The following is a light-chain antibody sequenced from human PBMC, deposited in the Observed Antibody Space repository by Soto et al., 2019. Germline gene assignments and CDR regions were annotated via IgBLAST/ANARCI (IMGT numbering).Light chain of an antibody. CDR3: AAWDDSLNGRV. J-gene: IGLJ2*01. Sequence: QSALTQPPSASGTPGQRVTISCSGSSSSIGSNIVNWYQQLPGTTPKLLIYGHNQRPSGVPDRFSGSKSGTSASLAISGLQSEDEADYYCAAWDDSLNGRVFGGGTKLTVL. V-gene: IGLV1-44*01. CDR1: SSSIGSNI. CDR2: GHN.